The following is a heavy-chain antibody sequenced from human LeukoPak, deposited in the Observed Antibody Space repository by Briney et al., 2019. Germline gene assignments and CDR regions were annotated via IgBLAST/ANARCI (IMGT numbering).Heavy chain of an antibody. V-gene: IGHV1-69*13. CDR1: GGTFSSYA. CDR2: IIPIFGTA. Sequence: ASVKVSCEASGGTFSSYAISWVRQAPGQGLEWMGGIIPIFGTANYAQKFQGRVTITADESTSTAYMELSSLRSEDTAVYYCARVGGKLGYCTSTSCPNWFDPWGQGTLVTVSS. CDR3: ARVGGKLGYCTSTSCPNWFDP. J-gene: IGHJ5*02. D-gene: IGHD2-2*01.